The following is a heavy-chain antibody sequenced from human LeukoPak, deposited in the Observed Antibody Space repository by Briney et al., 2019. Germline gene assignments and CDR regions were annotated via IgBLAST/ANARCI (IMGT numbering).Heavy chain of an antibody. V-gene: IGHV3-7*01. Sequence: PGGSLRLSCAASGFTFSTYWMTWVRQAPGKGLEWVANMKRDGSEVYYAGSVKGRFTISRDNAKNSLYLQMNSLRAEDTAVYYCARYTEYCFDYWGQGTLVTVSS. CDR1: GFTFSTYW. D-gene: IGHD2-2*02. J-gene: IGHJ4*02. CDR2: MKRDGSEV. CDR3: ARYTEYCFDY.